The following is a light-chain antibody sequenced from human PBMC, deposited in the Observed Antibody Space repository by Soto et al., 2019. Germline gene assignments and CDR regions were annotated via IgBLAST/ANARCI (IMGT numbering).Light chain of an antibody. J-gene: IGKJ2*01. V-gene: IGKV4-1*01. CDR1: QSLLHTSNNENY. Sequence: DIVMTQSPDSLAVSLGERATINCKSSQSLLHTSNNENYLAWYQLKTGQPPKLLIYWASTRESGVPDRFSGSGSGTDFTLTISSLQAEDVAVYYCQQYYSIPPHTFGQGTRVEIK. CDR2: WAS. CDR3: QQYYSIPPHT.